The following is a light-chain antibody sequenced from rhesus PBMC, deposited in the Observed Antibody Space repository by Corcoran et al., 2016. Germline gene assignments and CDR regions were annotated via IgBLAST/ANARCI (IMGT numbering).Light chain of an antibody. V-gene: IGKV1-22*01. CDR3: QQYSSSPYS. CDR1: QSISSW. Sequence: DIQMTQSPSSLSASVGDTVTITCRASQSISSWLAWYQQKPGKAPKLLIYKASRLQSGVPSRFSGSGSGTDFTLPISSLQSEDFATYYCQQYSSSPYSFGQGTKVEIK. J-gene: IGKJ2*01. CDR2: KAS.